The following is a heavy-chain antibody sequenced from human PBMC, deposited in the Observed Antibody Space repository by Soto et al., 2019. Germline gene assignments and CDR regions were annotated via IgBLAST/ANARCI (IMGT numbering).Heavy chain of an antibody. CDR3: AREAMVRGAITWFDP. V-gene: IGHV4-39*02. Sequence: SETLSLTCTVSGGSISSTIHYWGWIRQPPGKGLERVGSIYYTGSTSYYNPSLMGRVTISVDTSKNRFSLKLSSVTAADTAVYYCAREAMVRGAITWFDPWGQGSLVTVS. CDR1: GGSISSTIHY. D-gene: IGHD3-10*01. J-gene: IGHJ5*02. CDR2: IYYTGSTS.